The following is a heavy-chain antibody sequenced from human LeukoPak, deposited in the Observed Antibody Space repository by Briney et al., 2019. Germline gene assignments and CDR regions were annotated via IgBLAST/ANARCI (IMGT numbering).Heavy chain of an antibody. CDR2: IYYSGST. D-gene: IGHD6-19*01. CDR1: GGSISSSSYY. CDR3: ARQTVAGRSNWFDP. Sequence: PSETLSLTCTVSGGSISSSSYYWGWIRQPPGKGLEWIGSIYYSGSTNYNPSLKSRVTISVDTSKNQFSLKLSSVTAADTAVYYCARQTVAGRSNWFDPWGQGTLVTVSS. J-gene: IGHJ5*02. V-gene: IGHV4-39*07.